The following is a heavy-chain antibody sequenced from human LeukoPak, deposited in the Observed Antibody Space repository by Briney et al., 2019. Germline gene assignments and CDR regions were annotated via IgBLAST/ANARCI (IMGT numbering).Heavy chain of an antibody. D-gene: IGHD3-22*01. CDR1: GFTFRSYA. CDR2: ISGSGGST. CDR3: AKATTYYYDSSGYSFDY. Sequence: GGSLRLSCAASGFTFRSYAMSWVRQAPGEGLEWVSAISGSGGSTYYADSVKGRFTISRDNSKNTLYLQMNSLRAEDTAVYYCAKATTYYYDSSGYSFDYWGQGTLVTVSS. V-gene: IGHV3-23*01. J-gene: IGHJ4*02.